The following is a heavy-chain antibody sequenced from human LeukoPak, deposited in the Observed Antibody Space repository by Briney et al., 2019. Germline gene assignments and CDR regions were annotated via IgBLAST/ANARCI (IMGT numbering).Heavy chain of an antibody. J-gene: IGHJ4*02. Sequence: GESLKISCKVSGYSFSSYWIGWVRQMPGKGLEWMGIIYPGNSDTRYSPSFQGQVTISADRSISTAYLQWSSLKASDTAMYYCARTRVGATRPFDYWGQGTLVTVSS. V-gene: IGHV5-51*01. D-gene: IGHD1-26*01. CDR2: IYPGNSDT. CDR1: GYSFSSYW. CDR3: ARTRVGATRPFDY.